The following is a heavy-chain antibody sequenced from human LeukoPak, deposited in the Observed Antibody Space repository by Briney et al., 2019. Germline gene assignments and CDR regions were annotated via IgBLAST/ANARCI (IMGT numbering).Heavy chain of an antibody. D-gene: IGHD4-17*01. CDR2: ISFDGTNK. Sequence: GRPLRLSCTASGVTLSNYAMHWVRRPPGRGLEWVAVISFDGTNKYYGDSVEGRFSVSRDNSKNTLYLQMNSLRPDDTAMYYCATDYGDYEPIDYWGQGTLVTVSS. J-gene: IGHJ4*02. CDR1: GVTLSNYA. V-gene: IGHV3-30*04. CDR3: ATDYGDYEPIDY.